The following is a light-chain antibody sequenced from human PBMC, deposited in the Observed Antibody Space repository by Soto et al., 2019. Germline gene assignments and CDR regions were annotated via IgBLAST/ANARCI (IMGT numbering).Light chain of an antibody. J-gene: IGKJ4*01. CDR3: QQVKGFPLT. Sequence: TQMTQSPSYVSAFVGDRVAITCRASHDIARWLAWYQQQPGKAPRLLIYAASSLQSGVPTRFSGSGSGTDFALTITNLQPEDSAVYYCQQVKGFPLTSGGGTK. CDR1: HDIARW. CDR2: AAS. V-gene: IGKV1-12*01.